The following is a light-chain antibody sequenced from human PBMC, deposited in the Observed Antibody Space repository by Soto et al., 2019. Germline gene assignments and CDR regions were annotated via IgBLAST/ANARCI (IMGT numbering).Light chain of an antibody. CDR1: QSVSNS. J-gene: IGKJ1*01. CDR3: QQYGSSSWT. Sequence: EIVMTQSPATLSVSPGERSTLSFMASQSVSNSLAWYQQKLGQAPRLLIYGASTRATGIPDRFSGSGSGTEFTLTISRLEPEDFAVYYCQQYGSSSWTFGQGTKVDI. CDR2: GAS. V-gene: IGKV3-15*01.